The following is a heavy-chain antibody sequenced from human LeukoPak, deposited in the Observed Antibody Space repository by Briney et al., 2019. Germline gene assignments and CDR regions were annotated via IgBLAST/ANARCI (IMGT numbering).Heavy chain of an antibody. V-gene: IGHV3-7*03. CDR1: GFTFSSYW. D-gene: IGHD3-22*01. Sequence: PGGSLRLSCAASGFTFSSYWMSWVRQAPGKGLEWVANIKQNGGEKYYVDSVKGRFTISRDNAKNSLYLQMNSLRAEDTAVYYCARDSGDYYGSRGPLGDKYFQHWGQGTLVTVSS. CDR2: IKQNGGEK. CDR3: ARDSGDYYGSRGPLGDKYFQH. J-gene: IGHJ1*01.